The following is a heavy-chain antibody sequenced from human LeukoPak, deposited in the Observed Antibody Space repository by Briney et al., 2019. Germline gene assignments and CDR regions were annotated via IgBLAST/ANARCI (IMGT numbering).Heavy chain of an antibody. Sequence: GGSLRLSCEASGITLSSHAMSWVRQAPGKGLEWVSGIRGSGVSTYYADSVKGRFTISRDNSKNTVYLQMNSLRPEDTAVYYCAKGYCGGDCFPDGSMDYWGQGTLVTVSS. J-gene: IGHJ4*02. CDR1: GITLSSHA. CDR3: AKGYCGGDCFPDGSMDY. D-gene: IGHD2-21*02. CDR2: IRGSGVST. V-gene: IGHV3-23*01.